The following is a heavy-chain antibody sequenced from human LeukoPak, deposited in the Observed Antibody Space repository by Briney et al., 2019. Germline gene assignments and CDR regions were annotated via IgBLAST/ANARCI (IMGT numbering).Heavy chain of an antibody. J-gene: IGHJ5*02. CDR1: GGSFSGYY. CDR2: INHSGST. CDR3: ARGGYCSGGSCYSHRGNWFDP. V-gene: IGHV4-34*01. Sequence: SETLSLTCAVYGGSFSGYYWSWIRQPPVKGLEWIGEINHSGSTNYNPSLKSRVTISVDTSKNQFSLKLSSVTAADTAVYYCARGGYCSGGSCYSHRGNWFDPWGQGTLVTVSS. D-gene: IGHD2-15*01.